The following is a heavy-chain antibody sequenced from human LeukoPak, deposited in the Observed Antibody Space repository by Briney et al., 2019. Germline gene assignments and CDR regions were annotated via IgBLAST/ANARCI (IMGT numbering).Heavy chain of an antibody. J-gene: IGHJ4*02. D-gene: IGHD6-19*01. CDR1: GYTFTSYG. V-gene: IGHV1-18*01. Sequence: ASVKVSCKASGYTFTSYGISWVRQAPGLGLEWMGWISAYNGNTNYAQKLQGRVTMTTDTSTSTAYMELRSLRSDDTAVYYCARMPYSSGWYWLDYWGQGTLVTVSS. CDR3: ARMPYSSGWYWLDY. CDR2: ISAYNGNT.